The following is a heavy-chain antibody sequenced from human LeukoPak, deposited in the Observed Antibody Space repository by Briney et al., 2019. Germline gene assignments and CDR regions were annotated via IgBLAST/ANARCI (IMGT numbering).Heavy chain of an antibody. J-gene: IGHJ4*02. CDR3: AIWTSGNY. Sequence: GGSLRLSCADSQFTFNGSWMNWVRQAPGKGLEWVANMDPTGSQKRYLDSVKGRFTISKDNPGASLYLDMHSLRADDTAIYYCAIWTSGNYWGQGTLVTVSS. CDR1: QFTFNGSW. CDR2: MDPTGSQK. D-gene: IGHD1-1*01. V-gene: IGHV3-7*01.